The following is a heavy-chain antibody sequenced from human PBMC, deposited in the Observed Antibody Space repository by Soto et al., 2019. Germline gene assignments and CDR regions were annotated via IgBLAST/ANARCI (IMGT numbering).Heavy chain of an antibody. CDR1: GYTFNSYY. J-gene: IGHJ6*02. CDR2: INPSGGST. D-gene: IGHD3-22*01. V-gene: IGHV1-46*02. Sequence: QVQLVQSGAEVKKPGASVKVSCTASGYTFNSYYMHWVRQAPGQGLEWMGIINPSGGSTSYAQKSXXRVTMTRDTSXXTXYXXLSSLRSEDMAMYYCARVHYYDSSGYYSGNYGMDVWGQGTTVTVSS. CDR3: ARVHYYDSSGYYSGNYGMDV.